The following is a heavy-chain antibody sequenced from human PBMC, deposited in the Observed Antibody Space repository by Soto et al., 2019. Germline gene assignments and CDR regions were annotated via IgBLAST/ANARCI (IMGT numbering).Heavy chain of an antibody. V-gene: IGHV3-64D*06. D-gene: IGHD1-26*01. CDR1: GFTVSYNY. CDR3: VKVRFGSYYYFDS. Sequence: GSLRLSCAASGFTVSYNYMNWVRQAPGRGLEYVSSIISNGGKTYYADSVKGRFTISRDNSKNTVYLQMSSLRAEDTAVYYCVKVRFGSYYYFDSWGQGTLVTVSS. CDR2: IISNGGKT. J-gene: IGHJ4*02.